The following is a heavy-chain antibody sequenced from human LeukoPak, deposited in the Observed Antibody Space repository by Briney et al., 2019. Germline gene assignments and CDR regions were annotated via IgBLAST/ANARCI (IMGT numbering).Heavy chain of an antibody. V-gene: IGHV4-31*03. CDR1: GGSISSGGYY. J-gene: IGHJ4*02. CDR3: ARGTDYYDSSGCFDY. D-gene: IGHD3-22*01. Sequence: SETLSLTCTVSGGSISSGGYYWSWIRQHPGKGLEWIGYIYYSGSTYYNPSLKSRVTISVDTSKNQFSLKLSSVTAADTAAYYCARGTDYYDSSGCFDYWGQGTLVTVSS. CDR2: IYYSGST.